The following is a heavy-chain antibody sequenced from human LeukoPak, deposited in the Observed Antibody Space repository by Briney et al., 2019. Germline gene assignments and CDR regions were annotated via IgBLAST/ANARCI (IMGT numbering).Heavy chain of an antibody. J-gene: IGHJ4*02. CDR3: ARDLGWSFDY. V-gene: IGHV3-30-3*01. Sequence: PGGSLRLSCAASGFTFSSYAMHWVRQAPGKGLEWVAVISYDGNNKYYADSVRGRLTISRDNFKNTLYLQINSLRAEDTAVFYCARDLGWSFDYWGLGTLVTVSS. D-gene: IGHD3/OR15-3a*01. CDR1: GFTFSSYA. CDR2: ISYDGNNK.